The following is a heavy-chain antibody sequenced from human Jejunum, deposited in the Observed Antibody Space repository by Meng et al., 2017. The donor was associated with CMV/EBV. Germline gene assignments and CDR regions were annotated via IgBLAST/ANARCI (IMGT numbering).Heavy chain of an antibody. CDR3: VRDGRGFDS. CDR1: GFTFRNHW. J-gene: IGHJ4*02. V-gene: IGHV3-20*04. Sequence: RLSCAASGFTFRNHWMSWVRQLSGKGLEWVSNINWNGITAYADSVKGRFTISRDNAKNSVNLQMNSLRAEDTALYYCVRDGRGFDSWGQGTLVTVSS. CDR2: INWNGIT.